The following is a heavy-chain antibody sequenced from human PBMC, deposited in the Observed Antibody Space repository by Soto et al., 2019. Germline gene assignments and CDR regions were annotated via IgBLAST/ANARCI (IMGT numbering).Heavy chain of an antibody. CDR1: GGSISSSSYF. CDR3: ARHRFCSGGSCYLNWFDP. J-gene: IGHJ5*02. CDR2: IYYSGST. Sequence: SETLSLTCTVSGGSISSSSYFWGWIRQPPGKGLEWIGNIYYSGSTYYNPSLKSRVTISVDTSKNQFSLKLSSVTAAGTAVYYCARHRFCSGGSCYLNWFDPWGQGTLVTVSS. D-gene: IGHD2-15*01. V-gene: IGHV4-39*01.